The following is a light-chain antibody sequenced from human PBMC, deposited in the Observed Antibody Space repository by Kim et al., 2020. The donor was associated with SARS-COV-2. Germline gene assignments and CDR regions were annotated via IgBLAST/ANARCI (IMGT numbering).Light chain of an antibody. CDR1: TGAVTTGHY. V-gene: IGLV7-46*01. Sequence: QAVVTQEPSLTVSPGGTVTLTCGSSTGAVTTGHYPYWFQQKPGQAPRTLIFDTSNKHAWAPARFSGSLLGDEAALTLSGAQAEDEADYYCLLSYGGDPYVFGTGTKVTVL. CDR2: DTS. CDR3: LLSYGGDPYV. J-gene: IGLJ1*01.